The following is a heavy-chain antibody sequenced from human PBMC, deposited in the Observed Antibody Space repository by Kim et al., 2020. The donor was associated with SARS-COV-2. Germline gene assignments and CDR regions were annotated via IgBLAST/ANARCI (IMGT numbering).Heavy chain of an antibody. CDR3: ARDVYCSSTSCPVAFDY. CDR1: GGTFSSYA. D-gene: IGHD2-2*01. Sequence: SVKVSCKASGGTFSSYAISWVRQAPGQGLEWMGGIIPIFGTANYAQKFQGRVTITADESTSTAYMELSSLRSEDTAVYYCARDVYCSSTSCPVAFDYWGQGTLVTVSS. CDR2: IIPIFGTA. J-gene: IGHJ4*02. V-gene: IGHV1-69*13.